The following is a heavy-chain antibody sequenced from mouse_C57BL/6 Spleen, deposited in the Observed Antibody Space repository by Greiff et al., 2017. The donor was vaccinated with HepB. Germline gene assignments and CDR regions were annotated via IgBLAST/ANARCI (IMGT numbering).Heavy chain of an antibody. CDR1: GYTFTSYG. CDR3: ARGGTFSYYFDY. V-gene: IGHV1-81*01. CDR2: IYPRSGNT. J-gene: IGHJ2*01. D-gene: IGHD3-3*01. Sequence: QVQLQQSGAELARPGASVKLSCKASGYTFTSYGISWVKQRTGQGLEWIGAIYPRSGNTYYNEKFKGKATLTADKSSSTAYMEIRSLTSEDSAVYFCARGGTFSYYFDYWGQGTTLTVSS.